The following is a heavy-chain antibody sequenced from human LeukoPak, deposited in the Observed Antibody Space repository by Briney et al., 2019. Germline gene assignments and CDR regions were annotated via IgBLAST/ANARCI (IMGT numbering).Heavy chain of an antibody. V-gene: IGHV3-30*18. CDR2: ISYDGSNK. J-gene: IGHJ4*02. D-gene: IGHD4-11*01. CDR1: GFTFSSYG. CDR3: AKGSDYSEKFDY. Sequence: GGSLRLSCAASGFTFSSYGMHWVRQAPGKGLEWVAVISYDGSNKYYADSVKGRFTISRDNSKNTLYLQMDSLRAEDTAVYYCAKGSDYSEKFDYWGQGTLVTVSS.